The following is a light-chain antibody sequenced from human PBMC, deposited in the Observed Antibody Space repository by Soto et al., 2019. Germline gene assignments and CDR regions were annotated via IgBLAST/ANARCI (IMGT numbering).Light chain of an antibody. J-gene: IGLJ3*02. CDR2: LNSDGSH. CDR3: QTWGTGIHWV. Sequence: QPVLTQSPSASASLGASVKLTCTLSSGHSSYAIAWHQQQPEKGPRYLMKLNSDGSHSKGDGIPDRFSGSSSGAERYLTIYSLQSEDEAYYYCQTWGTGIHWVFGGGTKLTVL. CDR1: SGHSSYA. V-gene: IGLV4-69*01.